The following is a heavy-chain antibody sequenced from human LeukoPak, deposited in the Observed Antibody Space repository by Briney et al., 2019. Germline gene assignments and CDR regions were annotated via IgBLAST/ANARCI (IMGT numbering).Heavy chain of an antibody. Sequence: APVKVSCKASGYTFTSYDINWVRQATGQGLEWMGWMNPNSGNTGYAQKFQGRVTMTRNTSISTAYMELSSLRSEDTAVYYCAGQQQLGDAFDIWGQGTMVTVSS. V-gene: IGHV1-8*01. CDR3: AGQQQLGDAFDI. CDR1: GYTFTSYD. CDR2: MNPNSGNT. J-gene: IGHJ3*02. D-gene: IGHD6-13*01.